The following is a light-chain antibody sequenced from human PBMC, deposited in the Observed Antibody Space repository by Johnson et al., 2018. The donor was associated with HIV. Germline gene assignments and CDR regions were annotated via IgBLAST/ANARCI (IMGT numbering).Light chain of an antibody. CDR3: GTWDSSLRGFV. CDR1: SSNIGNNY. V-gene: IGLV1-51*01. Sequence: QSVLTQPPSVSAAPRQKVTISCSGSSSNIGNNYVSWYQHLPGTAPKLLIYDNNKRPSGIPDRFSGSKSGTSATLGITGLQTGDEADYYCGTWDSSLRGFVFVTGTKVTVL. CDR2: DNN. J-gene: IGLJ1*01.